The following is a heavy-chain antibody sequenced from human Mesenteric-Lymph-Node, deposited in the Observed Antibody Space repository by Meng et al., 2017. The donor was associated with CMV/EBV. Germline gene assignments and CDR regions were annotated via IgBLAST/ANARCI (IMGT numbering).Heavy chain of an antibody. CDR1: WGSISMNNVG. V-gene: IGHV6-1*01. Sequence: QVREQRSAPGQGEASETPSLNFIFIWGSISMNNVGWNWIRRSPTSGVGWLGRQDYRSESYNDSAVSEMSRIIVNLDTTKNQLSLHLNFVTPEDTAVYYCAYFGDLPTLWWGQGTLVTVSS. CDR2: QDYRSESYN. J-gene: IGHJ4*02. CDR3: AYFGDLPTLW. D-gene: IGHD3-16*01.